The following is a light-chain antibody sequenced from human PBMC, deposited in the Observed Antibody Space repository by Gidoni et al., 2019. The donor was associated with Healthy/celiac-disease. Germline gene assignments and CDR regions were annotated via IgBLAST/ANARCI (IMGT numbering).Light chain of an antibody. V-gene: IGKV4-1*01. J-gene: IGKJ4*01. CDR3: QQYYSTTLT. CDR2: WAS. CDR1: QSVLYSSNNKNY. Sequence: DIVMTQSPDSLAVSLGERATINCKYSQSVLYSSNNKNYLAWYQQKPGQPPKLLIYWASTRESGVPDRFSGSGSGTDFTLTISSLQAEDVAVYYCQQYYSTTLTFGGXTKVEIK.